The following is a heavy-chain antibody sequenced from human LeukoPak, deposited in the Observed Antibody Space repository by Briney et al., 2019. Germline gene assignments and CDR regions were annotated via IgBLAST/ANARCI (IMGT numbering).Heavy chain of an antibody. V-gene: IGHV3-23*01. CDR1: GFTFSSYA. Sequence: QAGGSLRLSCAASGFTFSSYAMSWVRQAPGKGLEWVSGISGSGGYTYYADSVKGRFTISRDNSKNTLYLQVNSLRADDTAVYYCAKDRGYSGYVRGYWGQGTLVTVSS. CDR2: ISGSGGYT. D-gene: IGHD5-12*01. CDR3: AKDRGYSGYVRGY. J-gene: IGHJ4*02.